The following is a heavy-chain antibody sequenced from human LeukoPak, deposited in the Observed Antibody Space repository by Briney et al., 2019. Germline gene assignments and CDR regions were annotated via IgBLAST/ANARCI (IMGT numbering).Heavy chain of an antibody. CDR2: MNPSGRT. D-gene: IGHD3-22*01. J-gene: IGHJ6*03. CDR1: GRSFIGYY. Sequence: PSQTLSLTCAVFGRSFIGYYWTWIRQPPEKGLELIGAMNPSGRTNYNPSLNSRATISTHTSTNQFSLELSSVTAADTAVYYCARGRQDVTMIVVVMTAVSYYFDVWGKGTTVTVS. CDR3: ARGRQDVTMIVVVMTAVSYYFDV. V-gene: IGHV4-34*01.